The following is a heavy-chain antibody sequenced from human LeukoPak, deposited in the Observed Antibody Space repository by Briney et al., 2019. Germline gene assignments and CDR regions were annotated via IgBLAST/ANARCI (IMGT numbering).Heavy chain of an antibody. J-gene: IGHJ3*02. CDR3: VKDRVVAAAFDI. V-gene: IGHV3-64D*09. D-gene: IGHD2-15*01. Sequence: GGSLTLLCSASGFTLSSYAMHWVRQAPGEGLEYVSAISSNGGSTYYADSVKGRFTISRDNSKNTLYLQMSSLRPEDTAVYYCVKDRVVAAAFDIWGQGTMVTVSS. CDR1: GFTLSSYA. CDR2: ISSNGGST.